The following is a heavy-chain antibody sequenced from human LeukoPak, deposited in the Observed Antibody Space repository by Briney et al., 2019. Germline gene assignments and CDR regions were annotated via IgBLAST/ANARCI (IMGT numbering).Heavy chain of an antibody. CDR2: ISGSGDST. V-gene: IGHV3-23*01. Sequence: PGGSLRLSCAASGCSYSSHAMTWVRQAPGKGLEWVSTISGSGDSTYYADSVKGRFTISRDNSKIKLYLQMNSLSAAETPEYGCAKEHRIYHYDYGMDVWGQGTTVTVSS. D-gene: IGHD2/OR15-2a*01. CDR1: GCSYSSHA. CDR3: AKEHRIYHYDYGMDV. J-gene: IGHJ6*02.